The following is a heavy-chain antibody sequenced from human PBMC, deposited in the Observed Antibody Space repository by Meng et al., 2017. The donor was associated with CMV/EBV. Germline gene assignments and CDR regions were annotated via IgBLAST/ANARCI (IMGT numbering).Heavy chain of an antibody. J-gene: IGHJ4*02. CDR3: AREMPIAAAGCFDY. D-gene: IGHD6-13*01. Sequence: QAQLQESGPGLVKPSETLSLPCTVSGGSISSYYWSWIRQPAGKGLEWIGRIYTSGSTNYNPSLKSRVTMSVDTSKNQFSLKLSSVTAADTAVYYCAREMPIAAAGCFDYWGQGTLVTVSS. CDR2: IYTSGST. CDR1: GGSISSYY. V-gene: IGHV4-4*07.